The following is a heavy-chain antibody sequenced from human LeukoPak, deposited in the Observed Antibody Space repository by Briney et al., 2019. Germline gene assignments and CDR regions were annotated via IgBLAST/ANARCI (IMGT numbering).Heavy chain of an antibody. D-gene: IGHD2-8*01. J-gene: IGHJ4*02. CDR2: IKSRTDGGTT. CDR3: TTNTAPRM. V-gene: IGHV3-15*01. Sequence: GGSLRLSCAASGFPFSSAWMSGVRQAPGKGVEWVGRIKSRTDGGTTDHAASVKGRFTISRDDSENTVYLQMNSLKAEDTAVYYCTTNTAPRMWGQGTLVTVSS. CDR1: GFPFSSAW.